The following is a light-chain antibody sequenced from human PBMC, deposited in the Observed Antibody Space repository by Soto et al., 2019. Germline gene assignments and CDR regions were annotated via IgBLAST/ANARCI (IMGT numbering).Light chain of an antibody. J-gene: IGLJ1*01. CDR2: SDN. CDR1: SSNIGTYS. CDR3: AAWDDSLNGWV. V-gene: IGLV1-44*01. Sequence: QSVLTQPPSASGTPGQRVTISCSGSSSNIGTYSVSWYQQFPGTAPRLLIYSDNQRPSGVPDRFSASKSGASASLAISGLQYEDEADFYCAAWDDSLNGWVFGNG.